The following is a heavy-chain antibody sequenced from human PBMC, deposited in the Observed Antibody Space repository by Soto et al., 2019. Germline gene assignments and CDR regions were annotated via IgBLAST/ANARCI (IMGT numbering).Heavy chain of an antibody. D-gene: IGHD2-15*01. CDR1: GFTFSSYS. Sequence: GGSLRLSCAASGFTFSSYSMNWVRQAPGKGLEWVSYISSSSSTIYYADSVKGRFTISRDNAKNSLYLQMNSLRAEDTAVYYCARVGGGYCSGGSCYDAFDIWGQGTMVTVSS. V-gene: IGHV3-48*01. J-gene: IGHJ3*02. CDR3: ARVGGGYCSGGSCYDAFDI. CDR2: ISSSSSTI.